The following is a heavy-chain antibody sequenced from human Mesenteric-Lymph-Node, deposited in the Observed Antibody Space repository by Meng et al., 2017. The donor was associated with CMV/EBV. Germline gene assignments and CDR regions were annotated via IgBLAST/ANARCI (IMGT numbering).Heavy chain of an antibody. J-gene: IGHJ4*02. V-gene: IGHV3-33*01. D-gene: IGHD1-1*01. CDR2: IWHDGTSQ. CDR3: ARKYPSKATTGTRDDY. CDR1: FTFSTYG. Sequence: FTFSTYGMHWVRPAPGKGLEWVAIIWHDGTSQYYADSVRGRFTISSDNSQNTLYLQMNSLRGEDTATYYCARKYPSKATTGTRDDYWGQGTLVTVSS.